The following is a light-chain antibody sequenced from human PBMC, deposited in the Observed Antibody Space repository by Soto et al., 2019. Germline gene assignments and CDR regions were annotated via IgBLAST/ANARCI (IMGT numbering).Light chain of an antibody. CDR1: QSLGHSDGNSY. V-gene: IGKV2-30*02. J-gene: IGKJ2*01. CDR2: KVS. CDR3: MQNGHWPPYT. Sequence: DVVMTQSPLSLPVTLGQPASISCRSSQSLGHSDGNSYLNWFQQRPGQSPRRLIYKVSNRDSGVPDRLSGSGSGTDFTLKISRVEAEDVGIYYCMQNGHWPPYTFGQGTKLEIK.